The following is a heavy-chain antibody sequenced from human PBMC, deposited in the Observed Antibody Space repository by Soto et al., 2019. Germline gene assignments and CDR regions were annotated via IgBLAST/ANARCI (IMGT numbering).Heavy chain of an antibody. CDR2: IIPIFGTA. CDR1: GGTFSSYA. V-gene: IGHV1-69*06. J-gene: IGHJ6*02. CDR3: AREKITMVRGVIPYGMDV. D-gene: IGHD3-10*01. Sequence: SVKVSCKAPGGTFSSYAISWVRQAPGQGLEWMGGIIPIFGTANYAQKFQGRVTITADKSTSTAYMELSSLRSEDTAVYYCAREKITMVRGVIPYGMDVWGQGTTVTVSS.